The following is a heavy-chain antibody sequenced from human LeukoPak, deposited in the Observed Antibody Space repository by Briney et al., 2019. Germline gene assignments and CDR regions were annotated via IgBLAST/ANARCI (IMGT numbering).Heavy chain of an antibody. CDR2: IYYSGST. CDR3: ARDPRIQLWLHDPSYYDH. Sequence: SETLSLTCTVSGGSISSYYWSWIRQPPGKGLEWIGYIYYSGSTNYNPSLKSRVTISVDTSKNQFSLKLSSVTAADTAVYYCARDPRIQLWLHDPSYYDHWGQGTLVTVSS. CDR1: GGSISSYY. D-gene: IGHD5-18*01. J-gene: IGHJ4*02. V-gene: IGHV4-59*01.